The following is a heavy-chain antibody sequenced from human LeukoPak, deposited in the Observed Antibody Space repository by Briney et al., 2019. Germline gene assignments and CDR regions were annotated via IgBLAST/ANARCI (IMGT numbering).Heavy chain of an antibody. D-gene: IGHD4-23*01. CDR1: GGSFSGYY. J-gene: IGHJ5*02. V-gene: IGHV4-34*01. CDR2: NNHSGST. CDR3: ARGGYGGFLDP. Sequence: SETLSLTCAVYGGSFSGYYWSWIRQPPGKGLEWIGENNHSGSTNYNPSLKSRVTISVDTSNNQFSLKLSSVTAADTAVYYCARGGYGGFLDPWGQGTLVTVSS.